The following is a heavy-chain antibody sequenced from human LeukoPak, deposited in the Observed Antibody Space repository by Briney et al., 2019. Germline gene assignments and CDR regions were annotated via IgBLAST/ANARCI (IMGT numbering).Heavy chain of an antibody. CDR2: ISSSSSYI. Sequence: GGSLRLSCVVSGLTFSSYSMNWVRQAPGKGLEWVSSISSSSSYIYYADSVKGRFTISRDNAKHSLYLQMNSLRAEDTAVYYCAELGITMIGGVWGKGTTVTISS. CDR1: GLTFSSYS. J-gene: IGHJ6*04. CDR3: AELGITMIGGV. V-gene: IGHV3-21*01. D-gene: IGHD3-10*02.